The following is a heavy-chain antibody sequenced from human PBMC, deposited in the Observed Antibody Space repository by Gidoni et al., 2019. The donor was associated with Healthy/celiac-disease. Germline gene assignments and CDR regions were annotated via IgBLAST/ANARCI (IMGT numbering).Heavy chain of an antibody. J-gene: IGHJ4*02. D-gene: IGHD1-26*01. CDR3: AREGRGSYANYFDY. CDR2: ISSSSSYT. Sequence: QCQVQLVEWVSYISSSSSYTNYADSVKGRFTISRDNAKNSLYLQMNSLRAEDTAVYYCAREGRGSYANYFDYWGQGTLVTVSS. V-gene: IGHV3-11*06.